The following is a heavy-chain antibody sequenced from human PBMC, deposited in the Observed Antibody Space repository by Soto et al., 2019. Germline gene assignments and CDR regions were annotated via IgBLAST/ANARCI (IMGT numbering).Heavy chain of an antibody. V-gene: IGHV1-69*01. D-gene: IGHD5-18*01. Sequence: QVQLVQSGAEVKKPGSSVKVSCKASGGTFSSYAISWVRQAPGQGLEWMGGIIPIFGTANYAQKFQGRVTITADESTSTAYMELSSLRSEDTAVYYCARAIQLWLRCLGDCYYAFDIWGQGTMVTVSS. CDR1: GGTFSSYA. CDR2: IIPIFGTA. CDR3: ARAIQLWLRCLGDCYYAFDI. J-gene: IGHJ3*02.